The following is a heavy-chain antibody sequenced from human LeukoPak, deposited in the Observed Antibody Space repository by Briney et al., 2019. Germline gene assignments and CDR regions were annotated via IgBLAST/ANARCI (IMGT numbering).Heavy chain of an antibody. D-gene: IGHD6-13*01. V-gene: IGHV3-21*01. CDR3: ARDYRQQLVGNYYGMDV. J-gene: IGHJ6*02. Sequence: GGSLRLSCAASGFTFSSYSMNWVRQAPGKGLEWVSSISSSSSYIYYADSVKGRFTISRDNAKNSLYLQMNSLRAEDTAVYYCARDYRQQLVGNYYGMDVWGQGTTVTVSS. CDR1: GFTFSSYS. CDR2: ISSSSSYI.